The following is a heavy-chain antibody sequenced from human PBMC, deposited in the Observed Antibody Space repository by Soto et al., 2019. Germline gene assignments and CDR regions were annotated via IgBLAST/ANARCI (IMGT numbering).Heavy chain of an antibody. CDR1: GRTSRSFW. J-gene: IGHJ4*02. Sequence: GGSLRLSWAASGRTSRSFWMHWVRQAPGKGLVWVSRINTDGSVAMYVDSVEGRFTISRDNSKNTVYLQMNSLRLEDTAVYYCARGPSYSDSYFDHWGQGTLVTVSS. CDR2: INTDGSVA. CDR3: ARGPSYSDSYFDH. D-gene: IGHD4-17*01. V-gene: IGHV3-74*03.